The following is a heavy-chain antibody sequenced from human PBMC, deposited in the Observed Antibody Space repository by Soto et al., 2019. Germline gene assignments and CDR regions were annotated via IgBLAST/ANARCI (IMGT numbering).Heavy chain of an antibody. J-gene: IGHJ3*02. Sequence: GESLKISCKGSGYSFTSHWIGWVRQMPGKGLECMGIIYPGDSDARYSPSLQGQVTISVDKSINTAYLQWSSLKASDTAMYYCGRRFLLPPGYGDYGAFDIWGQGTMVTVSS. V-gene: IGHV5-51*01. D-gene: IGHD4-17*01. CDR2: IYPGDSDA. CDR3: GRRFLLPPGYGDYGAFDI. CDR1: GYSFTSHW.